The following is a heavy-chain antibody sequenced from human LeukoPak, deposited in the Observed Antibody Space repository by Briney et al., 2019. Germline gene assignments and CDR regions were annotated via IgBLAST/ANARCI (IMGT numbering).Heavy chain of an antibody. D-gene: IGHD2-2*01. V-gene: IGHV3-30*18. CDR2: ISYDGSNK. J-gene: IGHJ4*02. CDR1: GFTFSSYG. CDR3: AKVGLLGYCSSTSCSPFDY. Sequence: GGSLRLSCAASGFTFSSYGMHWVRQAPGKGLEWVAVISYDGSNKYYADSVKGRFTISRDNSKNTLYLQMNSLRAEDTAVYYCAKVGLLGYCSSTSCSPFDYWGQGTLVTVSS.